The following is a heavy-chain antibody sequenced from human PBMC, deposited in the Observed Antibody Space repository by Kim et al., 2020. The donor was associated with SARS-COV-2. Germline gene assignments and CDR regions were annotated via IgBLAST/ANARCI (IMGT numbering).Heavy chain of an antibody. CDR3: AREHQSPYYYYGMDV. CDR2: IWYDGSNK. V-gene: IGHV3-33*01. J-gene: IGHJ6*02. CDR1: GFTFSSYG. Sequence: GGSLRLSCAASGFTFSSYGMHWVRQAPGKGLEWVAVIWYDGSNKYYADSVKGRFTISRDNSKNTLYLQMNSLIAEDTAVYYCAREHQSPYYYYGMDVWGQGTTVTVSS.